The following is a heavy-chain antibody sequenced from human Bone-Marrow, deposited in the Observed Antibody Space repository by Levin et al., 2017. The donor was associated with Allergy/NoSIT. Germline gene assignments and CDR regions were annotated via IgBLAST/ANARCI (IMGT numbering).Heavy chain of an antibody. V-gene: IGHV3-30*18. CDR2: ISYDGSNK. J-gene: IGHJ4*02. CDR3: AKDYYYGSGSYVDY. CDR1: GFTFSSYG. D-gene: IGHD3-10*01. Sequence: PGGSLRLSCAASGFTFSSYGMHWVRQAPGKGLEWVAVISYDGSNKYYADSVKGRFTISRDNSKNTLYLQMNSLRAEDTAVYYCAKDYYYGSGSYVDYWGQGTLVTVSS.